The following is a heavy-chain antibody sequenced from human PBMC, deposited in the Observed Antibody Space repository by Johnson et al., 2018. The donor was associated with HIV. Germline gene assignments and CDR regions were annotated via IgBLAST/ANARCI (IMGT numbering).Heavy chain of an antibody. V-gene: IGHV3-30*03. CDR1: GFTFSNYG. CDR3: SRSSTVVTPHDI. Sequence: QVQLVESGGGGVQPGRSLRLSCAASGFTFSNYGMHWVRQAPGKGLEWVAVILYDGSNKYYADSVKGRFTISRDNSKNTLYLQMNSLRAEDTAMYYCSRSSTVVTPHDIWGQGTMVTVSS. J-gene: IGHJ3*02. CDR2: ILYDGSNK. D-gene: IGHD4-23*01.